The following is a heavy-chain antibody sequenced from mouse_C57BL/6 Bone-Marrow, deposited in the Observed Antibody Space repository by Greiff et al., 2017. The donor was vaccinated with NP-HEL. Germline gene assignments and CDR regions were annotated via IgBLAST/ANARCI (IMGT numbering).Heavy chain of an antibody. D-gene: IGHD4-1*02. CDR1: GYTFTSYW. J-gene: IGHJ4*01. V-gene: IGHV1-7*01. Sequence: VQLQQSGAELAKPGASVKLSCKASGYTFTSYWMHWVNQRPGPGLEWIGYINPSSGYTKYNQKFKDKATLTADKSSSTAYMQLSSLTYEDSAVYYCARYRASTGTRAMDYWGQGTSVTGSS. CDR3: ARYRASTGTRAMDY. CDR2: INPSSGYT.